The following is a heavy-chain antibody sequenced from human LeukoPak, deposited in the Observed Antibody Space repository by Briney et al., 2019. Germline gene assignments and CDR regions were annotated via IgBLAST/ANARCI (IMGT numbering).Heavy chain of an antibody. J-gene: IGHJ4*02. CDR1: GFTFSSYD. CDR2: ISGSGGST. Sequence: GGSLRLSCAASGFTFSSYDMSWVRQAPGRGGEWVSDISGSGGSTYYADSVNGRFTISRDNSKNTLYLQMNSLRAEDTAVYYCAKTGGIAAAGTPFDYWGQGTLVTVSS. CDR3: AKTGGIAAAGTPFDY. D-gene: IGHD6-13*01. V-gene: IGHV3-23*01.